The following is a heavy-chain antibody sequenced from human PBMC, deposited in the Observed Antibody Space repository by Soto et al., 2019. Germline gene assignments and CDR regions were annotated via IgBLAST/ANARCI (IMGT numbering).Heavy chain of an antibody. CDR3: ATHPNRFYSGSYLNWFDP. CDR1: GFTFSSYG. V-gene: IGHV3-30*03. D-gene: IGHD1-26*01. Sequence: QVQLVESGGGVVQPGRSLRLSCAASGFTFSSYGMHWVRQAPGKGLEWVAVISCDGSNKYYADPVKGRFTISRDNSKNTLYLQMNSLRAEDTAVYYCATHPNRFYSGSYLNWFDPWGQGTLVTVSS. J-gene: IGHJ5*02. CDR2: ISCDGSNK.